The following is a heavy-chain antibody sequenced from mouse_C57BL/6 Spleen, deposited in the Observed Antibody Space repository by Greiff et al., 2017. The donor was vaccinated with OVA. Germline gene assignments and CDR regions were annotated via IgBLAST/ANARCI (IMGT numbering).Heavy chain of an antibody. CDR1: GYTFTSYW. J-gene: IGHJ1*03. V-gene: IGHV1-55*01. D-gene: IGHD1-1*01. CDR2: IYPGSGST. CDR3: ARTLYNGSSYGYFDV. Sequence: QVQLQQSGAELVKPGASVKMSCKASGYTFTSYWITWVKQRPGQGLEWIGDIYPGSGSTNYNEKFKSKATLTVDTSSSTAYMQLSSLTSEDSAVYYCARTLYNGSSYGYFDVWGTGTTVTVSS.